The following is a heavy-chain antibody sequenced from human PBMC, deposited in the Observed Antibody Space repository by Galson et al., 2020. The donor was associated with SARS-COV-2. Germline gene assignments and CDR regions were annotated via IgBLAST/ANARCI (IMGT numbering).Heavy chain of an antibody. Sequence: VSVTVSCKASGYTFTGYYMHWVRQAPGQGLEWMGRINPNRSGRNYAQKFPGRVTMTRDTSISPAYMGLTGRRSDDTAVYHCARGYRVVVAGTLEFWGQGTLVTVSS. V-gene: IGHV1-2*06. CDR3: ARGYRVVVAGTLEF. D-gene: IGHD6-19*01. CDR1: GYTFTGYY. J-gene: IGHJ4*02. CDR2: INPNRSGR.